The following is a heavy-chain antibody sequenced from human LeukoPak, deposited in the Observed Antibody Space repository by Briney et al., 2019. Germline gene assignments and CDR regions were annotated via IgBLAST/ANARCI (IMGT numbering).Heavy chain of an antibody. CDR3: ARTGIPSPLDD. Sequence: SETLSLTCAVYGGSFSGYYWSWIRQPSGKGLEWIGEINHSGSTNYNPSLKSRVTISVDTSKNQISLKLSSVTAADTAVYYCARTGIPSPLDDWGQGTLLTVSS. CDR2: INHSGST. CDR1: GGSFSGYY. D-gene: IGHD6-13*01. J-gene: IGHJ4*02. V-gene: IGHV4-34*01.